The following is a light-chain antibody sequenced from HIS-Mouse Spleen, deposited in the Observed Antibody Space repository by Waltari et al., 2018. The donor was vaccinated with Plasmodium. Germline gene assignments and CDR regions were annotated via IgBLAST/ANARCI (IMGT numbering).Light chain of an antibody. V-gene: IGKV1-9*01. J-gene: IGKJ5*01. CDR2: AAS. CDR3: QQANSFPPSIT. CDR1: QGISSY. Sequence: DIQLTQSPSFLSASVGDRVTITCRASQGISSYLAWYQQKPGKAPKLLIYAASTLQSGVPSRFSGSGSGTEFTLTISSLQPEDFATYYCQQANSFPPSITFGQGTRLEIK.